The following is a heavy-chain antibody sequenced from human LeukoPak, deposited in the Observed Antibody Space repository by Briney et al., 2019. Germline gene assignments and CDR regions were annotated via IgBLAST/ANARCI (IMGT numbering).Heavy chain of an antibody. CDR2: IYNSGST. D-gene: IGHD3-22*01. CDR1: GGSISIYY. Sequence: PSETLSLTCSVSGGSISIYYWSWLRQPPGKGLEWIGYIYNSGSTNYNPSLKSRVTISVDTSKNQFSLKLSSVTAADTAVYYCACLTTADAFDIWGQGTKVTVSS. CDR3: ACLTTADAFDI. J-gene: IGHJ3*02. V-gene: IGHV4-59*01.